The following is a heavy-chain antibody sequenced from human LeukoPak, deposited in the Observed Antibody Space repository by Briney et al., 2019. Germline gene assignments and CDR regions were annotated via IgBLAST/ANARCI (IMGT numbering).Heavy chain of an antibody. CDR2: ISSDGSNT. Sequence: GGSLRLSCVASGFSLRRYWMYWVRQAPGKGLVWVSRISSDGSNTTYGDSVKGRFTIARDNAKNTLYLQMNSLRAEDTAVYYCAKDPGVVVAATFDYWGQGTLVTVSS. V-gene: IGHV3-74*01. J-gene: IGHJ4*02. CDR1: GFSLRRYW. CDR3: AKDPGVVVAATFDY. D-gene: IGHD2-15*01.